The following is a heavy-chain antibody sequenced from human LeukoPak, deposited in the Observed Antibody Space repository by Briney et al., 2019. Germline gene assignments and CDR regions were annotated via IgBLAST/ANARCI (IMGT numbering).Heavy chain of an antibody. D-gene: IGHD3-22*01. CDR2: IFRSGST. J-gene: IGHJ4*02. Sequence: SEALSLTCAVSGYSISSGYYWGWIRQPPGKGLEWIGSIFRSGSTHYHPSLKSRVTISVDTSKNQFSLKLSSVTAADTAVYYCARAPYYYDSSGYPFDYWGQGTLVTVSS. CDR3: ARAPYYYDSSGYPFDY. V-gene: IGHV4-38-2*01. CDR1: GYSISSGYY.